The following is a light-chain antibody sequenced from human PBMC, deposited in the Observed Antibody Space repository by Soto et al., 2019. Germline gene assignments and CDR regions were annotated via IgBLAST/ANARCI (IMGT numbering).Light chain of an antibody. CDR2: EVS. CDR1: SSDVGSYDH. J-gene: IGLJ3*02. V-gene: IGLV2-14*01. CDR3: ISYTTTSTVV. Sequence: QSALTQPASVSGSPGQSITISCSGTSSDVGSYDHVAWYQQFPGKTPKLMIYEVSNRPSGVSSRFSGSKSGNTASLTISGLQAEDEADYYCISYTTTSTVVFGGGTKLTVL.